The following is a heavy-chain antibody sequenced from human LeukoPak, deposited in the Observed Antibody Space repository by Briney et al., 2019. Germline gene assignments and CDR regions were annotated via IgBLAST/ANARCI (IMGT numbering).Heavy chain of an antibody. CDR2: IFPDDSDT. J-gene: IGHJ3*01. D-gene: IGHD2/OR15-2a*01. CDR1: GYNFANLW. Sequence: GESLKISCKASGYNFANLWIGWVRQMPGKGLEWMGIIFPDDSDTRYNPSFEGQFTISADKSISTLYLQWSSLKASDTAMYYCARQEMPVIGIGPEIFHAFDVWGQGTFITVSS. V-gene: IGHV5-51*01. CDR3: ARQEMPVIGIGPEIFHAFDV.